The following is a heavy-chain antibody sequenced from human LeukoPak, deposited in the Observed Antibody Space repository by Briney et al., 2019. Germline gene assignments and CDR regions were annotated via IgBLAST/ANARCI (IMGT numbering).Heavy chain of an antibody. CDR1: GFTFSSYA. CDR3: ARGGVTTMTLRDLWLDY. Sequence: VGSLRLSCAASGFTFSSYAMHWVRQAPGKGLEWVALMSYDGSNKFYADSVKGRFTISRDNSKSTLYLQMNSLKAEDTAVYYCARGGVTTMTLRDLWLDYWGQGTLVTVSS. D-gene: IGHD4-17*01. V-gene: IGHV3-30-3*01. CDR2: MSYDGSNK. J-gene: IGHJ4*02.